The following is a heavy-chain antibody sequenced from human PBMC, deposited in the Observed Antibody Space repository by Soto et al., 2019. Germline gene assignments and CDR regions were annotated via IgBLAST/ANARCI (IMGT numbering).Heavy chain of an antibody. J-gene: IGHJ6*01. D-gene: IGHD6-13*01. CDR3: ARNTVSAACADYYGLDV. CDR2: MSSSGATI. Sequence: QVHLVESGGDLVEPGGSLRLSCAGSGFTFRDYYMSWVRLAPGQGLEWVSYMSSSGATIYYADSVKGRFTISRDNAKNALYLQMNSLRDDDTAVYYCARNTVSAACADYYGLDVWGQGTTVTVSS. V-gene: IGHV3-11*01. CDR1: GFTFRDYY.